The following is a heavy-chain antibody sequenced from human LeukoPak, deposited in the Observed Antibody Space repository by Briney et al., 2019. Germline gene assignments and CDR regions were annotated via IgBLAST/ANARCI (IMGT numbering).Heavy chain of an antibody. CDR2: ISSSSNNI. Sequence: GGSLRLSCAASGFTFSDYYMTWIRQAPGKGLEWVSYISSSSNNIHYANSVRGRFTISRDNAKNSVYLQMNSLRAEDAAIYYCARAAGWFDPWGQGTLVTVSS. V-gene: IGHV3-11*01. CDR1: GFTFSDYY. J-gene: IGHJ5*02. CDR3: ARAAGWFDP.